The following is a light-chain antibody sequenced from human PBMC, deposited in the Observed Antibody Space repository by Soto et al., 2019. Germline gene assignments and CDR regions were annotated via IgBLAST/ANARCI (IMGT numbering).Light chain of an antibody. Sequence: EIVLTQSPGTLSLSPGERATLSCRASQSVSSSYLAWYQQKPGQPPRLLIYGASSRATGIPDRFSGSGSGTDFPLSVSSLEPEDFATYYCQQYNSYSVTFGQGTKVDIK. V-gene: IGKV3-20*01. CDR2: GAS. CDR3: QQYNSYSVT. J-gene: IGKJ1*01. CDR1: QSVSSSY.